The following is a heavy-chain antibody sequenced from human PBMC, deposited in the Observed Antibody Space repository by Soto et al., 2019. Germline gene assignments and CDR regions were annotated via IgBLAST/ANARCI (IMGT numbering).Heavy chain of an antibody. Sequence: KPSETLSLTCTVSGGSVSSGSYYWSWIRQPPGKGLEWIGYIYYSGSTNYNPSLKSRVTISVDTSKNQFSLKLSSVTAADTAVYYCASEGAAADPYYYGMDVWGQGTTVTVSS. V-gene: IGHV4-61*01. D-gene: IGHD6-13*01. CDR1: GGSVSSGSYY. CDR2: IYYSGST. J-gene: IGHJ6*02. CDR3: ASEGAAADPYYYGMDV.